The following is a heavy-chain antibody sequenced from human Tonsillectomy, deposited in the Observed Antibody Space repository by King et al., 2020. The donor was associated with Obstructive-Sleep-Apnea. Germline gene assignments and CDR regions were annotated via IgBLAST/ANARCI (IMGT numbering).Heavy chain of an antibody. CDR3: ARIGSSGYTHYFDY. Sequence: TLQESGPVLVKPPETLTLTCTVSGFSLSNARMGVSWIRQPPGQALEWLAHIFSNDEKSYSTSLKSRLTISKDTSKSQVVLTMTNMDPVDTATYYCARIGSSGYTHYFDYWGQGTLVTVSS. D-gene: IGHD3-22*01. J-gene: IGHJ4*02. V-gene: IGHV2-26*01. CDR2: IFSNDEK. CDR1: GFSLSNARMG.